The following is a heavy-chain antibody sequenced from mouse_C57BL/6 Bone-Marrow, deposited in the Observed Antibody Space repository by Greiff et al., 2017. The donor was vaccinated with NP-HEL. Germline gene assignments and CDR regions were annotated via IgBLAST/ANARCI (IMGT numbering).Heavy chain of an antibody. J-gene: IGHJ1*03. CDR1: GYTFTSYW. V-gene: IGHV1-61*01. CDR3: ARPGYYPYWYFDV. Sequence: VQLQQSGAELVRPGSSVKLSCKASGYTFTSYWMDWVKQRPGQGLEWIGNIYPSDSETHYNQKFKDKATLTVDKSSSTAYMQLSSLTSEDSAVYYCARPGYYPYWYFDVWGTGTTVTVSS. CDR2: IYPSDSET. D-gene: IGHD2-3*01.